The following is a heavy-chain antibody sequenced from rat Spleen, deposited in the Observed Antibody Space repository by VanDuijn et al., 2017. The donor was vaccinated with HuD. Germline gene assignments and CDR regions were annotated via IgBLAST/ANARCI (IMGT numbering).Heavy chain of an antibody. D-gene: IGHD1-12*02. J-gene: IGHJ1*01. CDR3: ARESGDGTYYRYWYFDF. CDR1: GFTFSNYG. CDR2: ISTGGGNT. Sequence: EVQLVESGGGLVQPGRSLKLSCAASGFTFSNYGMAWVRQTPTKGLEWVASISTGGGNTYYRDSVKGRFTISRDNAKNTQYLQMDSLRSEDTATYYCARESGDGTYYRYWYFDFWGPGTMVTVSS. V-gene: IGHV5S14*01.